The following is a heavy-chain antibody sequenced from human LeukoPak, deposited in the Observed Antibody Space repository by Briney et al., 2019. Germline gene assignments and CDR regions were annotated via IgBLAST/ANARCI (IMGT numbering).Heavy chain of an antibody. J-gene: IGHJ4*02. CDR3: ARGVYAGQGY. Sequence: PSETLSLTCTVPGYSISSGYYWGWIRQPPGKGLEWIGSIYHSGSTYYNPSLKSRVTISVDTSKNQFSLKLSSVTAADTAVYYCARGVYAGQGYWGQGTLVTVSS. CDR2: IYHSGST. D-gene: IGHD3-16*01. V-gene: IGHV4-38-2*02. CDR1: GYSISSGYY.